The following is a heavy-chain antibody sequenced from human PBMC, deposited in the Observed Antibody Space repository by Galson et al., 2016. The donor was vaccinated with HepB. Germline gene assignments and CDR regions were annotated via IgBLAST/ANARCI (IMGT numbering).Heavy chain of an antibody. CDR2: INAGGGGT. D-gene: IGHD4/OR15-4a*01. CDR3: ARGLSDTLNFDY. J-gene: IGHJ4*02. Sequence: SVKVSCKASGFTFNTYFIHWVRQAPGQGLEWMGTINAGGGGTTYAQKFQGRVTLTRDTSTSTVYMELSSLTSEDTAVYYCARGLSDTLNFDYWGQGTLVTVSS. V-gene: IGHV1-46*02. CDR1: GFTFNTYF.